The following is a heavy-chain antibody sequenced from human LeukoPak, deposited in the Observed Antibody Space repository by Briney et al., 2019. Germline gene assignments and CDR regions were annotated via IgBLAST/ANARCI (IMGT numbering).Heavy chain of an antibody. CDR1: GFTISTKY. CDR3: ARERAVAGLFDY. D-gene: IGHD6-19*01. J-gene: IGHJ4*02. V-gene: IGHV3-66*01. CDR2: IYSGGRT. Sequence: PGGSLRHSGAASGFTISTKYMSWVRQAPGKGLEWVSVIYSGGRTYYADSVKGGFTISRDNSKNTLYLQMNSLRSEDTAVYYCARERAVAGLFDYWGQGTLVTVSS.